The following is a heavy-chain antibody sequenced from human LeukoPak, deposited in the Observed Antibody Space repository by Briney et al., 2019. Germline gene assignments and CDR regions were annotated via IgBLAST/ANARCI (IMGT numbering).Heavy chain of an antibody. J-gene: IGHJ3*02. CDR3: ARGRRVVPAASDAFDI. Sequence: SETLSLTCAVYGGSFSGYYWSWIRQPPGKGLEWIGEINHSGSTNYNPSLKSRVTISADTSKNQFSLKLSSVTAADTAVYYCARGRRVVPAASDAFDIWGQGTMVTVSS. CDR2: INHSGST. V-gene: IGHV4-34*01. CDR1: GGSFSGYY. D-gene: IGHD2-2*01.